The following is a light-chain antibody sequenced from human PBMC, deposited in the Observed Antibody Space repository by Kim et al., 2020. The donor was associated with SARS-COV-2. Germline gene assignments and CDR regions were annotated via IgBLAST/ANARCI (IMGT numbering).Light chain of an antibody. CDR1: QSVSSSY. J-gene: IGKJ1*01. Sequence: AQGERATLSWRASQSVSSSYVAWYQQKPGQAPRLLIYGASSSATGIPDRFSGSGSGTDFTLSISRLEPEDFAVYYCQQYGSSAWAFGQGTKVDIK. V-gene: IGKV3-20*01. CDR2: GAS. CDR3: QQYGSSAWA.